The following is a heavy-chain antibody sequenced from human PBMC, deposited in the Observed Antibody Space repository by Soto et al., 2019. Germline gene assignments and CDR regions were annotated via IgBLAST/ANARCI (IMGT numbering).Heavy chain of an antibody. V-gene: IGHV1-69*13. D-gene: IGHD6-13*01. J-gene: IGHJ4*02. CDR2: IIPVFGPA. CDR1: GVTLKNSA. CDR3: GRGGSWAKVDS. Sequence: ASVKVSCKASGVTLKNSALSWVRQAPGQGLEWMGGIIPVFGPALYAQKFQGRVTITADESTNTAFLDVSSLRSEDTAVYYCGRGGSWAKVDSWGPGTLVTVSS.